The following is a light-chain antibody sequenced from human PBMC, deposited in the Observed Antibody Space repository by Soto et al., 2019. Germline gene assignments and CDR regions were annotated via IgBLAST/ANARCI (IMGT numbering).Light chain of an antibody. V-gene: IGLV1-40*01. J-gene: IGLJ2*01. CDR3: QSYDISLSVSVV. CDR2: GNT. Sequence: QSALTQPPSASGAPGQRVTISCTGSSSNIGAGYDVQWYQQLPGAAPRLLIFGNTNRPSGVPDRFSGSRSGTSASLAISGLQAEDEADYYCQSYDISLSVSVVFGGGTKVTVL. CDR1: SSNIGAGYD.